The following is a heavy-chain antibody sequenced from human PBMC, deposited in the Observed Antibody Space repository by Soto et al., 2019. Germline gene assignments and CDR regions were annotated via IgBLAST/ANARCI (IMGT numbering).Heavy chain of an antibody. D-gene: IGHD6-19*01. CDR2: IYDSGST. V-gene: IGHV4-31*03. Sequence: QVELQESGPGLVKPSQTLSLTCTVSGGSISSGGYYWSWVRQHPGKGLEWIGYIYDSGSTYYNPSLKSRVTISVYTSKNRFSLKLTSVTAADTAVYYCASQATGWYPDYWGQGTLVTVSS. J-gene: IGHJ4*02. CDR1: GGSISSGGYY. CDR3: ASQATGWYPDY.